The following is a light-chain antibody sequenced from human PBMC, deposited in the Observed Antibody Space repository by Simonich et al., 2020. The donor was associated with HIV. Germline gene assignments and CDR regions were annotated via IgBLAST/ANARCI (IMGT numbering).Light chain of an antibody. V-gene: IGKV1-5*03. J-gene: IGKJ1*01. CDR3: QQYYSTPPT. Sequence: DIQMTQSPSTLSASVGDRVTITCRASQSISSWLAWYQQKPGKAPKLLIYKASSLESGVPSRFSGSGSGTEFTLTISSLHAEDVAVYYCQQYYSTPPTFGQGTKVEIK. CDR1: QSISSW. CDR2: KAS.